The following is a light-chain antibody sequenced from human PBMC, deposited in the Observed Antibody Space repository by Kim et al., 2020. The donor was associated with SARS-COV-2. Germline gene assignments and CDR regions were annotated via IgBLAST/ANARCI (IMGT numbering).Light chain of an antibody. J-gene: IGKJ2*03. Sequence: DIQMTQSPSSLSASVGDRVTITCRASQSISSYLNWYQQKPGKAPKLLIYAASSLQSGVPSRFSGSGSGTDFTLTISSLQPEDFATYYCQQSYSTLGYSFCMGTKLEI. CDR3: QQSYSTLGYS. CDR2: AAS. CDR1: QSISSY. V-gene: IGKV1-39*01.